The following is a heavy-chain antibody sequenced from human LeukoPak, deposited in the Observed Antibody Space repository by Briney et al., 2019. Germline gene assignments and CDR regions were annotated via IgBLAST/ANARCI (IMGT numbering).Heavy chain of an antibody. D-gene: IGHD3-3*01. CDR3: ARGSITIFGVAPS. Sequence: GGSLRLSCAASGFTFSSYSMNWVRQAPGKGLEWVSSISSSSSYIYYADSVKGRFTISRDNAKNSLYLQTNSLRAEDTAVYYCARGSITIFGVAPSWGQGTLVTVSS. J-gene: IGHJ5*02. V-gene: IGHV3-21*01. CDR2: ISSSSSYI. CDR1: GFTFSSYS.